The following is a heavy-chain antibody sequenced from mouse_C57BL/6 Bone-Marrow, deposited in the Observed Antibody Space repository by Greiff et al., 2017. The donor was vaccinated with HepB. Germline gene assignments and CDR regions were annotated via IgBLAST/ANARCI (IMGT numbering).Heavy chain of an antibody. Sequence: VKLVESGAELVRPGASVKLSCKASGYTFTDYYINWVKQRPGQGLEWIARIYPGSGNTYYNEKFKGKATLTAEKSSSTAYMQLSSLTSEDSAVYFCARRLRGDYYAMDYWGQGTSVTVSS. CDR2: IYPGSGNT. CDR1: GYTFTDYY. J-gene: IGHJ4*01. CDR3: ARRLRGDYYAMDY. D-gene: IGHD3-2*02. V-gene: IGHV1-76*01.